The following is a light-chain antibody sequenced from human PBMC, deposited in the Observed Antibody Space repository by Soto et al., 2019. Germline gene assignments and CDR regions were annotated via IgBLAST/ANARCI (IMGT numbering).Light chain of an antibody. V-gene: IGKV3-20*01. CDR1: QSVSNDF. J-gene: IGKJ5*01. CDR2: GAS. CDR3: QQYHNWPLIT. Sequence: EIVLTQSPGILSLSPGERATLSCRASQSVSNDFLAWYQQKPGQAPRLLIYGASTRATDVPDRFSGSGSGADFTLSISRLEPEDFAVYYCQQYHNWPLITFGQGTRLEIK.